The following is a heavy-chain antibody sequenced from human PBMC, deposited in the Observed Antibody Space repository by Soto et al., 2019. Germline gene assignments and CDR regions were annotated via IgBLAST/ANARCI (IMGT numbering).Heavy chain of an antibody. CDR1: GYTFTSYG. D-gene: IGHD3-22*01. CDR3: ARVPPKGDYYDCSGYYFGAFYS. J-gene: IGHJ3*02. V-gene: IGHV1-18*01. Sequence: ASVKVSCKASGYTFTSYGISWVRQAPGQGLEWMGWISAYNGNTNYAQKLQGRVTMTTDTSTSTAYMELRSLRSDDTAVYYCARVPPKGDYYDCSGYYFGAFYSWGQGTMVPVSS. CDR2: ISAYNGNT.